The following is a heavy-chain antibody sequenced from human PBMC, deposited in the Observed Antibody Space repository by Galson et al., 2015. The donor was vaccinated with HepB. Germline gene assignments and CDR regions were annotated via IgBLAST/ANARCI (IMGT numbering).Heavy chain of an antibody. D-gene: IGHD3-10*01. CDR2: INAGNGNT. CDR3: ARGVPFGELSYYYYYMDV. Sequence: SVKVSCKASGYTFTSYAMHWVRQAPGQRLEWMGWINAGNGNTKYSQKFQGRVTITRDTSASTAYMELSSLRSEDTAVYYCARGVPFGELSYYYYYMDVWGKGTTVTVSS. J-gene: IGHJ6*03. V-gene: IGHV1-3*01. CDR1: GYTFTSYA.